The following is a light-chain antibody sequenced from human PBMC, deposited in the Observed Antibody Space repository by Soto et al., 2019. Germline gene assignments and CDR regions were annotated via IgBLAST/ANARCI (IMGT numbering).Light chain of an antibody. V-gene: IGLV2-14*03. CDR1: SSDIGAYNY. CDR2: DVS. J-gene: IGLJ3*02. Sequence: QSALTQPASVSGSPGQSITISCTGTSSDIGAYNYVSWYQQHPGKAPKLMIYDVSNRPPGLSNRFSGSKSGNTASLTISGLKAEEEAGHDCSSYTNVNSNWVFGGGTKLTVL. CDR3: SSYTNVNSNWV.